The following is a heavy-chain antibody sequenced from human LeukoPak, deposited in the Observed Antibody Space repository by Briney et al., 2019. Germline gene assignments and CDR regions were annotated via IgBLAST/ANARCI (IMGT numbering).Heavy chain of an antibody. CDR1: GGSISSYY. V-gene: IGHV4-4*09. Sequence: ASETQSLTCTVSGGSISSYYWSWIRQPPGKGLEWIGYIFSSGSANYNPSLESRVTISLDRSRKQFSLKLKSVTAADTAVYYCARRSSDSTGLWAFDYWGQGTLVTVSS. CDR3: ARRSSDSTGLWAFDY. D-gene: IGHD3-22*01. CDR2: IFSSGSA. J-gene: IGHJ4*02.